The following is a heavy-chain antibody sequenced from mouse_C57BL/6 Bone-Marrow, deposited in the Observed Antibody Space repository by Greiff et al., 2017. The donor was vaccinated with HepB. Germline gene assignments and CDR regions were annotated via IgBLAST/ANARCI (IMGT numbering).Heavy chain of an antibody. CDR1: GYSFTGYY. V-gene: IGHV1-42*01. Sequence: EVQLQQSGPELVKPGASVKISCKASGYSFTGYYMNWVKQSPEKSLEWIGEINPSTGGTTYNQKFKAKATLTVDKSSSTAYMQLKSLTSEDSAVYYCARGGIYYDYDGPWFACWGQGTLVTVSA. CDR3: ARGGIYYDYDGPWFAC. D-gene: IGHD2-4*01. CDR2: INPSTGGT. J-gene: IGHJ3*01.